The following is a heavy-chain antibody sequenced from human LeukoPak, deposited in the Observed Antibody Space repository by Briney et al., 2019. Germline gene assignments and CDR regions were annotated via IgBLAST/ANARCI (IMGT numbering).Heavy chain of an antibody. CDR3: ARAVGNYDFWSGSYYYYMDV. J-gene: IGHJ6*03. V-gene: IGHV1-69*13. CDR2: IIPIFGTA. CDR1: GGTFSSYT. D-gene: IGHD3-3*01. Sequence: SVKVSCKASGGTFSSYTISWVRQAPGQGLEWMGGIIPIFGTANYAQKFQGRVTITADESTSTAYMELSSLRSEDTAVYYCARAVGNYDFWSGSYYYYMDVWGKGTTVTISS.